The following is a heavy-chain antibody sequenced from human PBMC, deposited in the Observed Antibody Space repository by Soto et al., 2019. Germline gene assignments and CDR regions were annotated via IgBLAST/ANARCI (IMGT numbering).Heavy chain of an antibody. V-gene: IGHV3-23*01. CDR2: ISGSGGST. D-gene: IGHD3-16*02. CDR3: AKEAFPYDYVWGGYRYAPGGGDFDY. J-gene: IGHJ4*02. CDR1: GFTFSSYA. Sequence: GGSLRLSCAASGFTFSSYAMSWVRQAPGKGLEWVSAISGSGGSTYYADSVKGRFTISRDNSKNTLYLQMNSLRAEDKAVYYWAKEAFPYDYVWGGYRYAPGGGDFDYWGQGTLVTVSS.